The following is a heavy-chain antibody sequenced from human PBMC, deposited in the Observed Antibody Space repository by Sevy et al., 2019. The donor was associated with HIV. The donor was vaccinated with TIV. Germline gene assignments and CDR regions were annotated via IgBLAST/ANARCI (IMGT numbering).Heavy chain of an antibody. CDR2: TYYRSKWYN. CDR3: ARAGGGGYCSGGSCYSSYYYFYGMDV. Sequence: SQTLSLTCAISGDSVSSNSAAWNWIRQSPSRGLEWLGRTYYRSKWYNDYAVSVKSRITINPDTSNNQFSLQLNSVTPEDTAVYYCARAGGGGYCSGGSCYSSYYYFYGMDVWGQGTTVTDSS. J-gene: IGHJ6*02. D-gene: IGHD2-15*01. CDR1: GDSVSSNSAA. V-gene: IGHV6-1*01.